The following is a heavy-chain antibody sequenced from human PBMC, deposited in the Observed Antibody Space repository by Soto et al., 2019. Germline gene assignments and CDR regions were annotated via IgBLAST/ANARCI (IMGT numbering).Heavy chain of an antibody. V-gene: IGHV4-34*01. CDR3: ARGLLYSSSSGEAYYFDY. Sequence: PSETLSLTCAVYGGSFSGYYWSWIRQPPGKGLEWIGEINHSGSTNYNPSLKSRVTISVDTSKNQFSLKLSSVTAADTAVYYCARGLLYSSSSGEAYYFDYWGQGTLVTVSS. D-gene: IGHD6-6*01. J-gene: IGHJ4*02. CDR2: INHSGST. CDR1: GGSFSGYY.